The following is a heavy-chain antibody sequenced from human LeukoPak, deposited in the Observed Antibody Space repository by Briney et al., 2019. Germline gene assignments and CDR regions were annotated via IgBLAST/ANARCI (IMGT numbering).Heavy chain of an antibody. J-gene: IGHJ4*02. CDR1: GFTFSGYG. V-gene: IGHV3-30*18. CDR3: AKDYLVADYFDY. CDR2: ISYDGNNK. Sequence: PGGSLRLSCAASGFTFSGYGMHWVRQAPGKGLEWVALISYDGNNKYYADSVEGRFTISRDNSKNTLYLQMNSLRAEDTAVYYCAKDYLVADYFDYWGQGTLVTVSS.